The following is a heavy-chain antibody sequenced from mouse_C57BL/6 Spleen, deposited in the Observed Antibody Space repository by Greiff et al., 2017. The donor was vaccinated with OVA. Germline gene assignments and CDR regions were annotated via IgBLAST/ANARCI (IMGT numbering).Heavy chain of an antibody. D-gene: IGHD1-1*01. CDR2: IDPSDSYT. CDR3: ARYYGSSFYWYFDV. V-gene: IGHV1-69*01. Sequence: QVQLQQPGAELVMPGASVKLSCKASGYTFTSYWMHWVKQRPGQGLEWIGEIDPSDSYTNYNQKFKGKSTLTVDKSSSTAYMQLSSLTSEDSAVYCCARYYGSSFYWYFDVWGTGTTVTVSS. J-gene: IGHJ1*03. CDR1: GYTFTSYW.